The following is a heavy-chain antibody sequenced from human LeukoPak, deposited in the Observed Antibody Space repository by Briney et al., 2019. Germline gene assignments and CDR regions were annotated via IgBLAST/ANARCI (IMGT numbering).Heavy chain of an antibody. CDR1: GFTFTNYG. Sequence: QAGGSLRLSCAASGFTFTNYGIHWVRQAPGKGLEWVAVISYDGNKEYYADSVKGRFTISRDNSKNTLYLQMNSLRAEDTAVYYCARDYVSSGFPLDYWGQGTLVTVSS. CDR2: ISYDGNKE. D-gene: IGHD6-19*01. V-gene: IGHV3-30*03. CDR3: ARDYVSSGFPLDY. J-gene: IGHJ4*02.